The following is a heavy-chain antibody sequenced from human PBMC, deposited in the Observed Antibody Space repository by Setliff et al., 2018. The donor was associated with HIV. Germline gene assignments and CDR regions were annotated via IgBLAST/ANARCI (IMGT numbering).Heavy chain of an antibody. V-gene: IGHV4-38-2*02. J-gene: IGHJ3*02. CDR2: IFHSGGT. Sequence: LSLTCTVSNSSISGHYYWGWIRQPPGKGLEWIASIFHSGGTFYNPSLESRVTISIDTSKNQFSLRLRSVTAADTAMYFCARRVPTILHDAFDIWGQGTMVTVSS. CDR1: NSSISGHYY. CDR3: ARRVPTILHDAFDI. D-gene: IGHD1-1*01.